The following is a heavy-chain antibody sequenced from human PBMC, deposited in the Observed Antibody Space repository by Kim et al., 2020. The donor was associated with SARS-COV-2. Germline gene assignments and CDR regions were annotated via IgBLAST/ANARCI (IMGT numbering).Heavy chain of an antibody. D-gene: IGHD3-3*01. CDR3: ARDSTHPGSGPKYYFDY. CDR2: ISSSSSYI. Sequence: GASLRLSCAASGFTFSSYSMNWVRQAPGKGLEWVSSISSSSSYIYYADSVKGRFTISRDNAKNSLYLQMNSLRAEDTAVYYCARDSTHPGSGPKYYFDYWGQGTLVTVSS. V-gene: IGHV3-21*01. CDR1: GFTFSSYS. J-gene: IGHJ4*02.